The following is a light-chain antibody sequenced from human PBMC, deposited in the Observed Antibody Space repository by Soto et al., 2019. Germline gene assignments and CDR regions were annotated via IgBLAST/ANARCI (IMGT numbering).Light chain of an antibody. J-gene: IGKJ1*01. CDR1: QDISTW. CDR3: QQSNSFPWT. CDR2: AAS. Sequence: DIQMTQSPSSVSASVGDRVTITCRASQDISTWLAWYQQKPGKAPELLIYAASSLHSAVPSRFSGSGSGTDFTLTISSLQPEDFATYYCQQSNSFPWTFGQGTKVEIK. V-gene: IGKV1-12*02.